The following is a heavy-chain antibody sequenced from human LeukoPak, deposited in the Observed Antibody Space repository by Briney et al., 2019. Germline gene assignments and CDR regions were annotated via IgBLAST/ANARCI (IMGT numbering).Heavy chain of an antibody. CDR3: ARDGDGYTDYYGMDV. Sequence: KSSETLSLTCTVSGGSISSYDWSWIRQPPGKGLERIGYIYYSGSTNYNPSLKSRVTISVDTSKNQFSLKLSSVTAADTAVYYCARDGDGYTDYYGMDVWGQGTTVTVSS. J-gene: IGHJ6*02. CDR1: GGSISSYD. D-gene: IGHD5-24*01. V-gene: IGHV4-59*01. CDR2: IYYSGST.